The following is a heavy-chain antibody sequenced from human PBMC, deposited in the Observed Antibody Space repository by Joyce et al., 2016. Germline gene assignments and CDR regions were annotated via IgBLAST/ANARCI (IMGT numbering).Heavy chain of an antibody. Sequence: EVQLLESGGDLVQPGGSLRLPCVAPGFTFSTYVVRWVRPVPGRGLVWVSAITGNGGSTFYADSVKGRFTISRDSSKNTLYLQMNSLRAEDTAMYYCATLSHCSGGSCFSGFFDYWGQGSLVSVSS. CDR3: ATLSHCSGGSCFSGFFDY. CDR1: GFTFSTYV. D-gene: IGHD2/OR15-2a*01. J-gene: IGHJ4*02. V-gene: IGHV3-23*01. CDR2: ITGNGGST.